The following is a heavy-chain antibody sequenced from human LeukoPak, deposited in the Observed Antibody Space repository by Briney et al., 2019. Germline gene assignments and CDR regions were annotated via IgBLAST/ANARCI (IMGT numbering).Heavy chain of an antibody. CDR1: GFTFSSYS. V-gene: IGHV3-48*04. J-gene: IGHJ4*02. CDR2: ISSSSSTT. D-gene: IGHD7-27*01. Sequence: GGSLRLSCAASGFTFSSYSMNWVRQAPGKGLEWVSYISSSSSTTYYVDSVKGRFTISRDNAKSSLYLQMNSLRAEDTAVYYCALANWGSPIDYWGQGTLVTVSS. CDR3: ALANWGSPIDY.